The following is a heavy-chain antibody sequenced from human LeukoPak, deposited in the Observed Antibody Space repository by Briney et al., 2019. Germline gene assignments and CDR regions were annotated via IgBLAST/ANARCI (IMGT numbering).Heavy chain of an antibody. Sequence: GGSLRLSCVASGFTFSNYAMSWVRQAPGKGLEWVSGITGYGDTTFYADSVKGRFTISRDNSKNTLFLQMNSLRAEDTAVYYCAKLSLSGRSQSADYWGQGTLVTVSS. J-gene: IGHJ4*02. CDR3: AKLSLSGRSQSADY. D-gene: IGHD3-10*01. V-gene: IGHV3-23*01. CDR2: ITGYGDTT. CDR1: GFTFSNYA.